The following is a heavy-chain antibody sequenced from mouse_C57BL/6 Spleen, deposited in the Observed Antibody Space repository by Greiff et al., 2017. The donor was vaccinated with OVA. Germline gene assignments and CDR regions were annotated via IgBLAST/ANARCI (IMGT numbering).Heavy chain of an antibody. CDR2: IHPNSGST. CDR3: ARGRITTVVAHWYFDV. CDR1: GYTFTSYW. Sequence: VQLQQPGAELVKPGASVKLSCKASGYTFTSYWMHWVKQRPGQGLEWIGMIHPNSGSTNYNEKFKSKATLTVDKSSSTAYMQLSSLTSEDSAVYYCARGRITTVVAHWYFDVWGTGTTVTVSS. V-gene: IGHV1-64*01. D-gene: IGHD1-1*01. J-gene: IGHJ1*03.